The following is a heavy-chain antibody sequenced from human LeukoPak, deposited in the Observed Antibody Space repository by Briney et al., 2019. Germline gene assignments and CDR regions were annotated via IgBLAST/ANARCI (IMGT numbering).Heavy chain of an antibody. CDR3: ASPRIAAAGNYYYGMDV. CDR1: GGSISSYY. Sequence: PSETLSLTCTVSGGSISSYYWSWIRQPPGKGLEWIGEINHSGSTNYNPSLKSRVTISVDTSKNQISLKLSSVTAADTAVYYCASPRIAAAGNYYYGMDVRGQGTTVTVSS. V-gene: IGHV4-34*01. D-gene: IGHD6-13*01. J-gene: IGHJ6*02. CDR2: INHSGST.